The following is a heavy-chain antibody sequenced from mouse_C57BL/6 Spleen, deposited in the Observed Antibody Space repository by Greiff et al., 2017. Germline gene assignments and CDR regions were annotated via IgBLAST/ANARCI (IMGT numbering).Heavy chain of an antibody. J-gene: IGHJ4*01. V-gene: IGHV1-36*01. CDR1: GFTFTDYY. CDR3: ARGKTRDYYAMDY. Sequence: EVQGVESGPVLVKPGPSVKISCKASGFTFTDYYMHWVKQSHGKSLEWIGLVYPYNGGTSYNQKFKGKATLTVDTSSSTAYMELNSLTSEDSAVYYCARGKTRDYYAMDYWGQGTSVTVSS. CDR2: VYPYNGGT.